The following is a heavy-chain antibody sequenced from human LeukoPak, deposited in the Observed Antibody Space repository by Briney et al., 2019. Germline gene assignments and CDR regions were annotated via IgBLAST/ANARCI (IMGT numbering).Heavy chain of an antibody. D-gene: IGHD6-19*01. CDR1: GVSLGTSA. J-gene: IGHJ5*02. V-gene: IGHV3-23*01. CDR2: LSGSGGST. CDR3: AKIPYSSGWVQIWFDP. Sequence: GGSLRLSCAASGVSLGTSAMSWGREAPGTGLGWVSALSGSGGSTYYAHSVQGRFTISIDKSKNTLYLPMNSLRAEDTDVYYCAKIPYSSGWVQIWFDPWGQGTLVTVSS.